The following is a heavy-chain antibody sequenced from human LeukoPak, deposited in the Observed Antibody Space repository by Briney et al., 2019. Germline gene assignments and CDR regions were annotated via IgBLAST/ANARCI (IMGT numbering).Heavy chain of an antibody. CDR2: INHSGST. V-gene: IGHV4-34*01. Sequence: RPSETLSLTCAVYGGSFSGYYWSWIRQPPGKGLEWIGEINHSGSTNYNPSLKSRVTISVDTSKNQSSLKLSSVTAADTAVYYCARGKAAFDYWGQGTLVTVSS. CDR1: GGSFSGYY. J-gene: IGHJ4*02. CDR3: ARGKAAFDY.